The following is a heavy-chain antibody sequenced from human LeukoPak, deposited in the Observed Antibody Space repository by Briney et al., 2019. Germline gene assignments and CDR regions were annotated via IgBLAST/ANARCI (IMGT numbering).Heavy chain of an antibody. Sequence: TPETLSLTCSVSGGSIGRYFWSWIRQPPGMGLEWIGYIYYSGYTNYNPSLKSRVTMSVDTSKNQFSLKLGSVTAADTAMYFCARVKESSGSYPTPPHLDYWGQGTLVTVSS. CDR2: IYYSGYT. J-gene: IGHJ4*02. V-gene: IGHV4-59*01. CDR3: ARVKESSGSYPTPPHLDY. CDR1: GGSIGRYF. D-gene: IGHD3-22*01.